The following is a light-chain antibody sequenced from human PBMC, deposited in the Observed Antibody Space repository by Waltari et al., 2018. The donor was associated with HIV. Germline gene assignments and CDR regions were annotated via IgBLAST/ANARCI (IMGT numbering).Light chain of an antibody. V-gene: IGKV3-11*01. CDR2: DAS. CDR1: QSLSRY. J-gene: IGKJ4*01. Sequence: EIVLTQSPATLSLSPGERATLSCRASQSLSRYLAWYQQKPGQAPRLLIYDASNRATGIPVRFSGSGSGTDFTLTISSLEPEDFAIYYCQQRSNWLTFGGGTKVEIK. CDR3: QQRSNWLT.